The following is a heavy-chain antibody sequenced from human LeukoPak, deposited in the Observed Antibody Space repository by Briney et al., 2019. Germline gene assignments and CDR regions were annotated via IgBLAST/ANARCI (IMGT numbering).Heavy chain of an antibody. D-gene: IGHD1-26*01. CDR2: IYYSGST. CDR1: GGSISSYY. V-gene: IGHV4-59*01. CDR3: ARRTNGSYDY. J-gene: IGHJ4*02. Sequence: KSSETLSLTCTVSGGSISSYYWSWIRQPPGKGLEWIGYIYYSGSTNYNPSLKSRVTKSVDTSKNQFSLKLSSVTAADTAVYYCARRTNGSYDYWGQGTLVTVSS.